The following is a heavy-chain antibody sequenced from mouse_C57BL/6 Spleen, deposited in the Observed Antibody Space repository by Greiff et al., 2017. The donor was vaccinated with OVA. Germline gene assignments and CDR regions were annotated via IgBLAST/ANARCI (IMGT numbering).Heavy chain of an antibody. CDR1: GYAFSSYW. CDR2: IYPGDGDT. V-gene: IGHV1-80*01. Sequence: QVHVKQSGAELVKPGASVKISCKASGYAFSSYWMNWVKQRPGKGLEWIGQIYPGDGDTNYNGKFKGKATLTADKSSSTAYMQLSSLTSEDSAVYFCARKEASSWFADWGKGTLVTVSA. CDR3: ARKEASSWFAD. J-gene: IGHJ3*01.